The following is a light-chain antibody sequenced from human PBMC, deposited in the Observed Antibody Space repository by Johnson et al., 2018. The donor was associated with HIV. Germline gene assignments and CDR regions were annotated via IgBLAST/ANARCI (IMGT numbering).Light chain of an antibody. J-gene: IGLJ1*01. V-gene: IGLV1-51*01. CDR1: SSNIGNNY. Sequence: QSVLSQPPSVSAAPGQKVTISCSGSSSNIGNNYVSWYQQFPGTAPKLLIYENNKRPSGIPDRFSGSKSGTSATLCITGLQTGDEADYYCGTWDSSLSADVFVTGTKVTVL. CDR2: ENN. CDR3: GTWDSSLSADV.